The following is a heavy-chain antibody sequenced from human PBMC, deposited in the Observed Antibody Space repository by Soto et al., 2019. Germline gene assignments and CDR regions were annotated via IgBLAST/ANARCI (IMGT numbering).Heavy chain of an antibody. D-gene: IGHD6-19*01. J-gene: IGHJ2*01. CDR1: GGSISSGGYY. CDR3: ARVGKVAGTSGWYFDL. CDR2: IYYSGST. V-gene: IGHV4-31*03. Sequence: QVQLQESGPGLVKPSQTLSLTCTVSGGSISSGGYYWSWIRQHPGKGLEWFGYIYYSGSTYYNPSLKGRVTISVDTSKNQFSLKLSSVTAADTAVYYCARVGKVAGTSGWYFDLWGRGTLVTVSS.